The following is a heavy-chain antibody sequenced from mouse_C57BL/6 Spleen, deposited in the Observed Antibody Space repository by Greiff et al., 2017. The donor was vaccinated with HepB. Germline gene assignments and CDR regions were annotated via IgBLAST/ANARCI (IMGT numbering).Heavy chain of an antibody. CDR2: IYPGSGST. J-gene: IGHJ2*01. D-gene: IGHD2-4*01. CDR1: GYTFTSYW. V-gene: IGHV1-55*01. Sequence: QVQLQQPGAELVKPGASVKMSCKASGYTFTSYWITWVKQRPGQGLEWIGDIYPGSGSTNYNEKFKSKATLTVDTSSSTAYMQLSSLTSEDSAVYYCARDDYDVHYFDYWGQGTTLTVSS. CDR3: ARDDYDVHYFDY.